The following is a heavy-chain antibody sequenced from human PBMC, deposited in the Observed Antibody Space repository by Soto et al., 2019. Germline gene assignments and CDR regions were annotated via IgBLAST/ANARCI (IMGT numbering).Heavy chain of an antibody. CDR3: ARDLDDILTGNYYYYGMDV. V-gene: IGHV1-2*02. D-gene: IGHD3-9*01. CDR2: INPNSGGT. CDR1: RYTFTGYY. J-gene: IGHJ6*02. Sequence: QVQLVQSGAEVKKPGASVKVSCKASRYTFTGYYMHWVRQAPGRGLEWMGWINPNSGGTNYAQKFQGRVTMTRDTSISTAYMELSRLRSDDTAVYYCARDLDDILTGNYYYYGMDVWGQGTTVTVSS.